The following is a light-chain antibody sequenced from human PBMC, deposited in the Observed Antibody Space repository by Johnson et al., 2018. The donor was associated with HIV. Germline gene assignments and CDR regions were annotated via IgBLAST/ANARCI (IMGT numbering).Light chain of an antibody. Sequence: QSALTQPPSVSAAPGQKVTISCSGSSYNIGSNYVSWYQQLPGTAPKLLIYDNNKRPSGIPDRFSGSKSGTSATLGITGLQTGDEADYYCGTWDSSLSAHYVFGTGTKVTVL. CDR2: DNN. CDR1: SYNIGSNY. V-gene: IGLV1-51*01. CDR3: GTWDSSLSAHYV. J-gene: IGLJ1*01.